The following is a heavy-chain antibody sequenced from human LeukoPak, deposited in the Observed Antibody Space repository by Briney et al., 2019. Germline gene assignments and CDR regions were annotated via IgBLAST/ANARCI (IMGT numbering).Heavy chain of an antibody. CDR2: ISGSGGST. CDR1: GFTFSSYA. Sequence: PGGSLRLSCAASGFTFSSYAMSWVRQAPGKGLEWVSAISGSGGSTYYADSVKGRFTISRDNSKNTLYLQMNSLRAEDTAIYYCAKDGSSWYYFDYWGQGTLVTVSS. V-gene: IGHV3-23*01. CDR3: AKDGSSWYYFDY. J-gene: IGHJ4*02. D-gene: IGHD6-13*01.